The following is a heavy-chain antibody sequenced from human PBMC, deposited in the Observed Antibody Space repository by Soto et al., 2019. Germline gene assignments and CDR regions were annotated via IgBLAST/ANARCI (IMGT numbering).Heavy chain of an antibody. Sequence: SETLSLTCDVYGGSFSGYILTWIRQTPGKGLQWIGQINHSGSTNYNPSLKSRVTISVDTPKNQFSLKLSSVTAADTAVYYCAKNWNWGSLVHWGQGTLVTVSS. CDR2: INHSGST. CDR3: AKNWNWGSLVH. J-gene: IGHJ4*02. D-gene: IGHD7-27*01. CDR1: GGSFSGYI. V-gene: IGHV4-34*01.